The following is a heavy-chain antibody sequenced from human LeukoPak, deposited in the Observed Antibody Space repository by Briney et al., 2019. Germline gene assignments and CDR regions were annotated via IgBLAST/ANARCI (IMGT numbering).Heavy chain of an antibody. CDR3: AREPVVPAAIYYYYYMDV. CDR2: IYYSGST. V-gene: IGHV4-39*07. J-gene: IGHJ6*03. D-gene: IGHD2-2*01. CDR1: GGSISSSSYY. Sequence: SETLSLTCTVSGGSISSSSYYWGWIRQPPGKGLEWIGNIYYSGSTYYNPSLKSRVTMSVDTSKNQFSLKLSSVTAADTVVYYCAREPVVPAAIYYYYYMDVWGKGTTVTISS.